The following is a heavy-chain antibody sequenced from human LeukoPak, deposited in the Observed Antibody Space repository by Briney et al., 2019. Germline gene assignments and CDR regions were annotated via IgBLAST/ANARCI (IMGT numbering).Heavy chain of an antibody. CDR2: ISWDGGST. J-gene: IGHJ6*03. V-gene: IGHV3-43D*03. CDR3: AKDEHGSWYYMDV. Sequence: GGSLRLSCAASGFTFDDYAMHWVRQAPGKGLEWVSLISWDGGSTYYADPVKGRFTISRDNSKNSLYLQMNSLRAEDTALYYCAKDEHGSWYYMDVWGKGTTVTVS. CDR1: GFTFDDYA. D-gene: IGHD6-13*01.